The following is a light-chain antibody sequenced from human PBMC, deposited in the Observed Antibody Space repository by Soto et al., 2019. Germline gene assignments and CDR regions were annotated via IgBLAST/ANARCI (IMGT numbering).Light chain of an antibody. Sequence: QSVLTQPASVSGSPGQSITISCAGTSSDVGGYNYVSWYQQRPGKAPQLMIYDVHNRPSGVSTRFSGSKFGDTASLTISGLQAEDEADYFCSSFTDSGSSYVFGTGTKVTVL. J-gene: IGLJ1*01. V-gene: IGLV2-14*01. CDR1: SSDVGGYNY. CDR3: SSFTDSGSSYV. CDR2: DVH.